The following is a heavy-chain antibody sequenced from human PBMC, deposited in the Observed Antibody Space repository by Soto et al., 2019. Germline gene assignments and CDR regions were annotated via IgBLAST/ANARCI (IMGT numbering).Heavy chain of an antibody. CDR3: GADSATPPYLPGHNWSGP. CDR2: IVVGGGNT. Sequence: QMQLVQSGPEVKKPGTSVRVSCKASGFTFTSSAMHWVRQARGQRLEWIGWIVVGGGNTNYAQKFQDRVTITRDMSTSTADVELSSLRSEDTAVYYCGADSATPPYLPGHNWSGPWGQGTLVTVSS. V-gene: IGHV1-58*02. D-gene: IGHD1-26*01. CDR1: GFTFTSSA. J-gene: IGHJ5*02.